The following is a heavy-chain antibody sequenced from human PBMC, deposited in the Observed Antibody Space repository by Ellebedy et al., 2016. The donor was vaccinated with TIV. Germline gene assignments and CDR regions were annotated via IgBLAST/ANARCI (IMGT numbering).Heavy chain of an antibody. CDR2: ISSSSSYI. CDR3: ARDSPIAAAGTLDY. Sequence: GGSLRLXXAASGFTFSSYSMNWVRQAPGKGLEWVSSISSSSSYIYYADSVKGRFTISRDNAKNSLYLQMNSLRAEDTAVYYCARDSPIAAAGTLDYWGQGTLVTVSS. D-gene: IGHD6-13*01. V-gene: IGHV3-21*01. CDR1: GFTFSSYS. J-gene: IGHJ4*02.